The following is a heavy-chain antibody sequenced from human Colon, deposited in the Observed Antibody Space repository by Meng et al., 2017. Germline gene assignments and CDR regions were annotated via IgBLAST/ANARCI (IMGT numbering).Heavy chain of an antibody. CDR2: ISSGGGNT. D-gene: IGHD1-1*01. Sequence: GGSLRLSCTASGFTFSNSNMNWVRQAPGKGLEWVSSISSGGGNTFYAGSVKGRFTISRDDSRNTVYLQMDSLRAEDTAVYYCAKDLPYNVWHFFDYWGQGTQVTVSS. V-gene: IGHV3-23*01. J-gene: IGHJ4*02. CDR3: AKDLPYNVWHFFDY. CDR1: GFTFSNSN.